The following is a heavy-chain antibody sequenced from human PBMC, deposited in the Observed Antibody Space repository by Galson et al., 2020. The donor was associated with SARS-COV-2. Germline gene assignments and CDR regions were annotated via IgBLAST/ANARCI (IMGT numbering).Heavy chain of an antibody. CDR1: GYTLTELS. D-gene: IGHD2-2*01. J-gene: IGHJ4*02. V-gene: IGHV1-24*01. CDR2: FDPEDGET. Sequence: ASVKVSCKVSGYTLTELSMHWVRQAPGKGLEWMGGFDPEDGETIYAQKFQGRVTMTEDTSTDTAYMELSSLRSEDMAVYYCATAPALGYCSSTSCRYRLFDYWGQGTLVTVSS. CDR3: ATAPALGYCSSTSCRYRLFDY.